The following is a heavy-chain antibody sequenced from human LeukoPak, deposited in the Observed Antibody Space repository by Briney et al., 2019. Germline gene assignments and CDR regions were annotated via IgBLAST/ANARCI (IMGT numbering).Heavy chain of an antibody. CDR2: FSSSGSTI. CDR1: GFTFTSYE. J-gene: IGHJ4*02. V-gene: IGHV3-48*03. D-gene: IGHD3-16*01. Sequence: GGSLRLSCAASGFTFTSYEMNWVRQAPGKGLEWVSYFSSSGSTIYYADSVKGRFTISRDNAKNSLYLQMNSLRADDTAVYYCARVDWGAGYYFDYWGQGTLVTVSS. CDR3: ARVDWGAGYYFDY.